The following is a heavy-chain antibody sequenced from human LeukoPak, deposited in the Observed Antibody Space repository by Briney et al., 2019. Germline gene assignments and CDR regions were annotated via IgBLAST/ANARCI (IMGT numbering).Heavy chain of an antibody. D-gene: IGHD3-22*01. V-gene: IGHV3-23*01. CDR1: GFTFSSYA. CDR3: AKDRGGFSGYYDY. Sequence: GGSLRLSCAASGFTFSSYAMSWVHQAPGKGLEWVPAISGSGGSTYYADSVKGRFTISRDNSKNTLYLQMNSLRAEDTAVYYCAKDRGGFSGYYDYWGQGTLVTVSS. J-gene: IGHJ4*02. CDR2: ISGSGGST.